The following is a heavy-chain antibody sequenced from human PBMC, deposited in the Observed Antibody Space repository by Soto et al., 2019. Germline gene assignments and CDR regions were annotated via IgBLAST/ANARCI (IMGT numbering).Heavy chain of an antibody. Sequence: PGGSLRLSCAASGFTFSSFWMHWVRQAPGEGLVWVSRINSDGSNTNYADSVKGRFTTSRDNAKNTLYLQMNSLRAEDTAVYYCARGGVPAAMSYWGQGTLVTVSS. D-gene: IGHD2-2*01. V-gene: IGHV3-74*01. J-gene: IGHJ4*02. CDR3: ARGGVPAAMSY. CDR2: INSDGSNT. CDR1: GFTFSSFW.